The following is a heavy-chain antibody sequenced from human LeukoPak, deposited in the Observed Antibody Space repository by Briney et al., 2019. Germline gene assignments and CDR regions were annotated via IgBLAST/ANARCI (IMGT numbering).Heavy chain of an antibody. V-gene: IGHV3-7*01. CDR3: ASGRQLGY. D-gene: IGHD6-13*01. Sequence: GGSLSLSCAASGFTSSNYWMSWVRQAPGKGLEWVANIKEDGSEKYYVDSVKGRFTISRDNARNSLYLQMNSLRAEDTAVYYCASGRQLGYWGRGTLVTVSS. J-gene: IGHJ4*02. CDR1: GFTSSNYW. CDR2: IKEDGSEK.